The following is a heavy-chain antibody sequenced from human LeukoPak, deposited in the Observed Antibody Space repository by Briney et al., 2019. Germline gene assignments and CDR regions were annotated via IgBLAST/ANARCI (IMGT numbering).Heavy chain of an antibody. V-gene: IGHV3-7*03. CDR3: AKDAQPRSRWFDP. D-gene: IGHD3-16*01. CDR2: IKQDGSEK. CDR1: GFTFSHYA. Sequence: GGSLRLSCAASGFTFSHYAMAWVRQAPGKGLEWVANIKQDGSEKYYVDSVKGRFTISRDNAKNSLYLQMNTLRAEDTAMYYCAKDAQPRSRWFDPWGQGTLVTVSS. J-gene: IGHJ5*02.